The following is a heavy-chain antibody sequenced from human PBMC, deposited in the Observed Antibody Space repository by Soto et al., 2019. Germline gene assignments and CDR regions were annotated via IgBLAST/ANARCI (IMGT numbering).Heavy chain of an antibody. CDR3: ARGSGYFDWLPPPFDP. J-gene: IGHJ5*02. Sequence: SETLSLTCTVSGGSVSSGSYYWSWIRQPPGKGLEWIGYIYYSGSTNYNPSLKSRVTISVDTSKNQFSLTLSSVTAADTAGYYCARGSGYFDWLPPPFDPWGQGTLVTVSS. V-gene: IGHV4-61*01. CDR2: IYYSGST. D-gene: IGHD3-9*01. CDR1: GGSVSSGSYY.